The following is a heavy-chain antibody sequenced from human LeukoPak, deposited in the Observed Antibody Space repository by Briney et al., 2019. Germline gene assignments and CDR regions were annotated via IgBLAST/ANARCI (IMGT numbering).Heavy chain of an antibody. Sequence: GSISSXXWSXXRQXAXXXXXXIGRIYASGNTNYNPSLKGRVTMTVDTSKNQFSLNLRSVTAADTAVYYCARGRGSSWYYFDSWGQGTLVTVSS. CDR2: IYASGNT. V-gene: IGHV4-4*07. CDR1: GSISSXX. J-gene: IGHJ4*02. D-gene: IGHD6-13*01. CDR3: ARGRGSSWYYFDS.